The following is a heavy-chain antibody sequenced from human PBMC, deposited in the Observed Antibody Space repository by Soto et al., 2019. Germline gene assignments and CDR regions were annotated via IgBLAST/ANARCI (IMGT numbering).Heavy chain of an antibody. CDR3: AKAARDYGSGSYYPYFDY. V-gene: IGHV3-30*18. D-gene: IGHD3-10*01. J-gene: IGHJ4*02. CDR1: GFTFSSYG. CDR2: ISYDGSNK. Sequence: QVQLVESGGGVVQPGRSLRLSCAASGFTFSSYGMHWVRQAPGKGLEWVAVISYDGSNKYYADSVKGRFTISRDNSKNPLYLQMNSLRAEDTAVYYCAKAARDYGSGSYYPYFDYWGQGTLVTVSS.